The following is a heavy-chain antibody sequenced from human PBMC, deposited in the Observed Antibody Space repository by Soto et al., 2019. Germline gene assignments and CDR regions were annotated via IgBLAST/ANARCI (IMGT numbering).Heavy chain of an antibody. CDR1: GFTFSRYA. CDR2: IGGGAGAS. D-gene: IGHD2-15*01. CDR3: AKGSAYGRPYYFDY. V-gene: IGHV3-23*01. Sequence: GGSLRLSCAASGFTFSRYAMSWVRQAPGKGLEWVSGIGGGAGASYSADSVKGRFTISRDNSENTLYLQMNSLRAEDTAVYYCAKGSAYGRPYYFDYWGQGIFVTVSS. J-gene: IGHJ4*02.